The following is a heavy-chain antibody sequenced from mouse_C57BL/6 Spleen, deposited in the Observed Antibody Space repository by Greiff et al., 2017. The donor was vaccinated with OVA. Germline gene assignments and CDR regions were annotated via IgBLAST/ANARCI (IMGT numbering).Heavy chain of an antibody. CDR1: GYTFTDYY. CDR2: INPNNGGT. V-gene: IGHV1-26*01. D-gene: IGHD3-3*01. J-gene: IGHJ4*01. CDR3: ARNNLGSYYAMDY. Sequence: EVQLQQSGPELVKPGASVKISCKASGYTFTDYYMNWVKQSHGKSLEWIGDINPNNGGTSYNQKFKGKATLTVDKSSSTAYMELRSLTSEDSAVYYCARNNLGSYYAMDYWGQGTSVTVSS.